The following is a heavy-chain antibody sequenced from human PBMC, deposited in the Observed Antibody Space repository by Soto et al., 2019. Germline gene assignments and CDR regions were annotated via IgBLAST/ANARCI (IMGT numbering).Heavy chain of an antibody. CDR2: IYYTGSP. D-gene: IGHD5-12*01. CDR3: ARSRSTRPPFQN. CDR1: NGSISTYY. Sequence: SETLSLPCTLSNGSISTYYWSWIRQPPGRSLEWIGHIYYTGSPTYNPSLKSRVTISEDTSTKTVSLKLISVTAEDTAVYYCARSRSTRPPFQNWGRETLVATSS. V-gene: IGHV4-59*01. J-gene: IGHJ1*01.